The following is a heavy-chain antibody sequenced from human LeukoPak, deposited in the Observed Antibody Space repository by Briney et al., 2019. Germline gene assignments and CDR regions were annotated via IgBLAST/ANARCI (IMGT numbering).Heavy chain of an antibody. J-gene: IGHJ6*02. Sequence: GGSLRLSCAASGFTFSSFAMNWVRRAPGKGLEWVSLITNSGVTTFYADSVKGRFTISRDNSRSTLYLQVNSLRADDTAVYYCAKARLYCSSGPCSDYPATLNGMDVWGQGTTVTVSS. D-gene: IGHD2-2*01. CDR2: ITNSGVTT. CDR1: GFTFSSFA. V-gene: IGHV3-23*01. CDR3: AKARLYCSSGPCSDYPATLNGMDV.